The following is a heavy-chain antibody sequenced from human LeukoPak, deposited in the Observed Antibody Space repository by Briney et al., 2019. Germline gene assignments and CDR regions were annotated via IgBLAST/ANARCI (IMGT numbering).Heavy chain of an antibody. J-gene: IGHJ6*02. CDR2: IIPIFGTA. D-gene: IGHD3-10*01. Sequence: SVKVSCKASGGTFSSYAISWVRQAPGQGLEWMGGIIPIFGTANYAQKFQGRVTITADESTSTAYMELSSLRSEDTAVYYCARDPVYYYGSGSYSYGMDVWGQGTTVTVSS. V-gene: IGHV1-69*13. CDR1: GGTFSSYA. CDR3: ARDPVYYYGSGSYSYGMDV.